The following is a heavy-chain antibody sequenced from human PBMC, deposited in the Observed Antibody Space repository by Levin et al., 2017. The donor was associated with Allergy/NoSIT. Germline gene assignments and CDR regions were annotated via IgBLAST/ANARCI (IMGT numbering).Heavy chain of an antibody. D-gene: IGHD1-26*01. Sequence: SETLSLTCTVSGGSISSYYWSWIRQPPGKGLEWIGYIYYSGSTNYNPSLKSRVTISVDTSKNQFSLKLSSVTAADTAVYYCARVPYSGSYYVLDYYYYGMDVWGQGTTVTVSS. CDR2: IYYSGST. CDR1: GGSISSYY. CDR3: ARVPYSGSYYVLDYYYYGMDV. J-gene: IGHJ6*02. V-gene: IGHV4-59*01.